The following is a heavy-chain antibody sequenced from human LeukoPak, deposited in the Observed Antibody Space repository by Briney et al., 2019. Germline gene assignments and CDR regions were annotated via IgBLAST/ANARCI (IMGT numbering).Heavy chain of an antibody. CDR1: GFTVSSNY. Sequence: GGSLRLSFAASGFTVSSNYMSWVRQAPGKGLEWVSVIYSGGSTYYADSVKGRFTISRDNSKNTLYLQMNSLRAEDTAVYYCARDPRIFGVGYFDYWGQGTLATVSS. CDR2: IYSGGST. D-gene: IGHD3-3*01. V-gene: IGHV3-66*02. J-gene: IGHJ4*02. CDR3: ARDPRIFGVGYFDY.